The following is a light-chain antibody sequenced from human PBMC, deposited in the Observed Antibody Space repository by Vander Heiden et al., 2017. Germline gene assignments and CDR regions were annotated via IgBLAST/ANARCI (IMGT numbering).Light chain of an antibody. CDR1: QSMNTY. CDR3: QQYNSFTWT. V-gene: IGKV1-5*03. J-gene: IGKJ1*01. Sequence: DIQMTHSLSTLSASVVDSVTIPCRASQSMNTYLAWYQQKPGKAPNLLIYKASILESGVPSRFSGSGSGTEFTLTISSLQPDDFATYYCQQYNSFTWTFGQGTKVEIK. CDR2: KAS.